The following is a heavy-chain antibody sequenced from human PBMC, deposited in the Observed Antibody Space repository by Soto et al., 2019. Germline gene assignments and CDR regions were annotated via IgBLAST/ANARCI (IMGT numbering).Heavy chain of an antibody. CDR2: GST. CDR1: GDSISSHY. J-gene: IGHJ4*02. V-gene: IGHV4-59*11. CDR3: ARVSTSASGSYYTLDY. D-gene: IGHD3-10*01. Sequence: PSETLSLTCTVSGDSISSHYWSWIRQPPGKGLEWMGFGSTKYNPSLKSRIRISVDTSKNQFSLNLTSATAADTAVYYCARVSTSASGSYYTLDYWGQGTLVTVSS.